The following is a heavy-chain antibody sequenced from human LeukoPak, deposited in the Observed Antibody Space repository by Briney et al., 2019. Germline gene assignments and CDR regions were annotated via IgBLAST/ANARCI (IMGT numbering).Heavy chain of an antibody. D-gene: IGHD1-26*01. CDR2: ISSSGSTI. Sequence: GGSLRLSCAASGFTFSSYAMSWVRQAPGKGLEWVSYISSSGSTIYYADSEKGRFTISRDNAKNSLYLQMNSLRAEDTAVYYCARGDSGSYYFDYWGQGTLVTVSS. CDR1: GFTFSSYA. CDR3: ARGDSGSYYFDY. V-gene: IGHV3-48*03. J-gene: IGHJ4*02.